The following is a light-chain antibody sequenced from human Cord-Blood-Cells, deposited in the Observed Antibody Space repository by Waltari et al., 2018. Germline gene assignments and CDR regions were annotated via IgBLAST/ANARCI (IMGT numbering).Light chain of an antibody. Sequence: EVVLTQSPGPLPLSPGQSAPLSSRASQSVSSSYLAWYQQKPGPAPRLLIYGASSRATGVPDRFSVSGSGTAFTLTISRLEPEDFAVYYCQQYGSSPLYTFGQGTKLEIK. CDR1: QSVSSSY. V-gene: IGKV3-20*01. CDR2: GAS. CDR3: QQYGSSPLYT. J-gene: IGKJ2*01.